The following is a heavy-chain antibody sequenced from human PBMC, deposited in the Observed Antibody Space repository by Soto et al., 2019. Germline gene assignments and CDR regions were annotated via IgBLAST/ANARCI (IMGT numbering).Heavy chain of an antibody. CDR1: GGTCSSYA. V-gene: IGHV1-69*13. CDR2: IIPIFGTA. J-gene: IGHJ6*02. Sequence: SVKDSCKASGGTCSSYASSWVRQAPGQELEWRGGIIPIFGTANYAQKSQGRVTITADESKSIDYMELSSLRSEDTAVYYCARELMASTYDYYYGMDVWGQGTTVTVSS. CDR3: ARELMASTYDYYYGMDV.